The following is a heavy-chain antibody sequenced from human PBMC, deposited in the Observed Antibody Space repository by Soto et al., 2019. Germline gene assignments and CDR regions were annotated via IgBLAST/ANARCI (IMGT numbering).Heavy chain of an antibody. Sequence: EVQLVESGGGLVKPGGSLRLSCAASGFTFSSYSMNWVRQAPGKGLEWVSSISSSSSYIYYADSVTGRFTISRDNAKNTLYLQMNSLRAEDTAVYYCASMPREYSGYDLDYWGQGTRVTVSS. CDR2: ISSSSSYI. CDR3: ASMPREYSGYDLDY. CDR1: GFTFSSYS. D-gene: IGHD5-12*01. V-gene: IGHV3-21*01. J-gene: IGHJ4*02.